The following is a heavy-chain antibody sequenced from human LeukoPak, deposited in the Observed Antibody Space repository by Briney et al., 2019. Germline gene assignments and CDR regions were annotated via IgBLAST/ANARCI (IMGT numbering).Heavy chain of an antibody. CDR2: ISYDGSKK. CDR1: GSTFSNYW. V-gene: IGHV3-30*03. J-gene: IGHJ4*02. D-gene: IGHD1-26*01. Sequence: GGSLRLSCAASGSTFSNYWMSWVRQAPGKGLAWVAFISYDGSKKYYGDSVKGRFTISRDYSKNTLFLHLNSLRAEDTAVYYCARDSGSYLNYFDYWGQGTLVTVSS. CDR3: ARDSGSYLNYFDY.